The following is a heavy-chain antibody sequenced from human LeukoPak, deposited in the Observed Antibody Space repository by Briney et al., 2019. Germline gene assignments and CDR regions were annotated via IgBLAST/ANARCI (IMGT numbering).Heavy chain of an antibody. Sequence: PGGSLRLSCAASGFTFSSYAMTWVRQAPGKGLEWVSLISAGSGTTDYAESVKGRFTISRDNSKNTLYLQMNSLRAEDTAVYYCASGNGDVDYYDSSGYYPFDYWGQGTLVTVSS. CDR3: ASGNGDVDYYDSSGYYPFDY. CDR1: GFTFSSYA. CDR2: ISAGSGTT. J-gene: IGHJ4*02. V-gene: IGHV3-23*01. D-gene: IGHD3-22*01.